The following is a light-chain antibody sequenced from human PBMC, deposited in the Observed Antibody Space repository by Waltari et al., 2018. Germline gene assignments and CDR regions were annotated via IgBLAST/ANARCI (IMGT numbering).Light chain of an antibody. CDR2: ATS. V-gene: IGKV1-39*01. CDR3: QQGYMTPRT. J-gene: IGKJ1*01. CDR1: QSVRNF. Sequence: DIQMTQSPSSLSASVGDRVTITCRASQSVRNFLNWYQQEPGKAPKFLIYATSSLQTGVPSRFSGSGSGTDFTLSISSLQPEDFAIYFCQQGYMTPRTFGQGTKVEIK.